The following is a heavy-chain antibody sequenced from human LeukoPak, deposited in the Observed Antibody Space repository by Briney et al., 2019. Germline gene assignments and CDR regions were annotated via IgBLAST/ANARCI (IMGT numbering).Heavy chain of an antibody. CDR2: SSSSSSYI. J-gene: IGHJ3*02. V-gene: IGHV3-21*01. D-gene: IGHD3-10*01. CDR1: GFTFSSYS. CDR3: ARDHRATTPPELWFGELLLRNDAFDI. Sequence: GSLRPSCAASGFTFSSYSMNWVRQAPGKGLEWVSSSSSSSSYIYYADSVKGRFTISRDNAKNSLYLQMNSLRAEDTAVYYCARDHRATTPPELWFGELLLRNDAFDIWGQGTMVTVSS.